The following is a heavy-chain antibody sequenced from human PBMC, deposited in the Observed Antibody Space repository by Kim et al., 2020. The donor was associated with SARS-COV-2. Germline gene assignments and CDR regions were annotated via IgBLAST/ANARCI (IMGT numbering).Heavy chain of an antibody. J-gene: IGHJ6*02. Sequence: ASVKVSCKASGYTFTSYYMHWVRQAPGQGLEWMGIINPSGGSTSYAQKFQGRVTMTRDTSTSTVYMELSSLRSEDTAVYYCARDYAAYSSSWYSVGFLPVYYYYGMDVWGQGTTVTVSS. CDR2: INPSGGST. CDR3: ARDYAAYSSSWYSVGFLPVYYYYGMDV. CDR1: GYTFTSYY. D-gene: IGHD6-13*01. V-gene: IGHV1-46*01.